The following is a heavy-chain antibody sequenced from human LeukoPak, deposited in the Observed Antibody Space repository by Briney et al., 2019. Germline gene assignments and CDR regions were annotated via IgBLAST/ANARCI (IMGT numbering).Heavy chain of an antibody. CDR2: IKEDGSKR. D-gene: IGHD3-10*01. CDR3: ARDLSDYYGSGSYRPIDAFDI. Sequence: PGGSLRLSCAASGLTFSRYWMSWVRQAPGKGLEWVANIKEDGSKRYYVDSVRGRFSTTRDNAKNSLYLQMNSLRAEDTAVYYCARDLSDYYGSGSYRPIDAFDIWGQGTMVTVSS. J-gene: IGHJ3*02. CDR1: GLTFSRYW. V-gene: IGHV3-7*01.